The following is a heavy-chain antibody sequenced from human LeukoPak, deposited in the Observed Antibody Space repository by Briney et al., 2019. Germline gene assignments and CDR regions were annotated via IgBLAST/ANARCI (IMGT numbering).Heavy chain of an antibody. CDR2: INQDGSDK. D-gene: IGHD4-17*01. Sequence: GGSLRLSCMASGFTFSSFWMNWVRQAPGKGLEWVASINQDGSDKYFVDSVKGRFTISRDNAKNSLYLQMNSLRAEDTAVYYCARGDYGDYSPGIDYWGQGTLVTVSS. J-gene: IGHJ4*02. CDR3: ARGDYGDYSPGIDY. CDR1: GFTFSSFW. V-gene: IGHV3-7*01.